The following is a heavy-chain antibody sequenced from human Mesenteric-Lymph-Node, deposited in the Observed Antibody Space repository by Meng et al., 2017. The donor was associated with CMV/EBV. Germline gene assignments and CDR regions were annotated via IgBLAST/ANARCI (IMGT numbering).Heavy chain of an antibody. D-gene: IGHD5-18*01. V-gene: IGHV4-39*07. Sequence: SETLSLTCTVSGGSISSSSYYWGWIRQPPGKGLEWIGSSYYSGSTYYNPSLKSRVTISVDTSKNQFSLKLSSVTAADTAVYYCARGEVYSSTFYWGQGTLVTVSS. CDR3: ARGEVYSSTFY. CDR1: GGSISSSSYY. J-gene: IGHJ4*02. CDR2: SYYSGST.